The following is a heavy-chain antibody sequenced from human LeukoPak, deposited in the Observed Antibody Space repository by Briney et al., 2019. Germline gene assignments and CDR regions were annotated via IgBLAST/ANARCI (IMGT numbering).Heavy chain of an antibody. CDR3: AKDGCSSTSCFYYDY. CDR2: IYNGGGT. CDR1: GFTVSSKY. J-gene: IGHJ4*02. Sequence: GGSLRLSCAASGFTVSSKYMSWVRQAPGKGLEWVSVIYNGGGTYCADSVQGRFTISRDNSKNTLDLQMNSLRAEDTAVYYCAKDGCSSTSCFYYDYWGQGTLVTVSS. D-gene: IGHD2-2*01. V-gene: IGHV3-53*01.